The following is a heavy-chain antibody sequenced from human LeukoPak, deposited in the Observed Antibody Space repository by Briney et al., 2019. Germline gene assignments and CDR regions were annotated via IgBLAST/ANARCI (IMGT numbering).Heavy chain of an antibody. CDR3: ARTHLMTTLGDYFDY. V-gene: IGHV1-2*02. Sequence: GASVKVSCKASGYTFTGYYMHWVRQAPGQGLEWMGWINPNSGGTNYAQKLQGRVTMTTDTSTSTAYMELRSLRSDDTAVYYCARTHLMTTLGDYFDYWGQGTLVTVSS. J-gene: IGHJ4*02. D-gene: IGHD4-11*01. CDR2: INPNSGGT. CDR1: GYTFTGYY.